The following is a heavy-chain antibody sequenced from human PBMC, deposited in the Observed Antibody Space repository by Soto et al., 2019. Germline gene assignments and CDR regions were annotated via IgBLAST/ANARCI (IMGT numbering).Heavy chain of an antibody. CDR3: AKPPYSSSPYYYYGMDV. V-gene: IGHV3-23*01. J-gene: IGHJ6*02. CDR2: VSGSGGTT. D-gene: IGHD6-6*01. Sequence: VQLLESGGGLVQPGGSLRLSCSASGFTFSSYAMSWVRQAPGKGLEWVSAVSGSGGTTYYADSVKGRFTISRDNSKNTLYLQMNSLRAEDTAAYYCAKPPYSSSPYYYYGMDVWGQGTTVTASS. CDR1: GFTFSSYA.